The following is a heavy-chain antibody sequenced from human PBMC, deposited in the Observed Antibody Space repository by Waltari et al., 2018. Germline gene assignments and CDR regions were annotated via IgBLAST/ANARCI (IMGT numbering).Heavy chain of an antibody. D-gene: IGHD5-12*01. CDR3: SRGRGGYRFGSFDL. CDR1: AYTLDSFY. CDR2: FNPNGGSA. V-gene: IGHV1-46*02. J-gene: IGHJ3*01. Sequence: QVQLVQSGAEVKKPGASVRISCKASAYTLDSFYVNWVRQAPGQGIEWMGIFNPNGGSATYAESLQGRVTMNRDKSTGTVYMELRSLRSDDTAVYYCSRGRGGYRFGSFDLWGQGTLVTVS.